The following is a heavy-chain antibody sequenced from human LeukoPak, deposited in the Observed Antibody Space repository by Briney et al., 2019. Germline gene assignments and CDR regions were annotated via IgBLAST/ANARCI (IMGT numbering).Heavy chain of an antibody. J-gene: IGHJ4*02. CDR1: GYRFTDYY. CDR2: INPNSGGP. CDR3: ARVPSSKTFDY. V-gene: IGHV1-2*02. Sequence: GASVKVSCKPSGYRFTDYYLHWVRQAPGQGLEWMGWINPNSGGPKYAQTFQGRVTMTRDTSISTACMELSSLTSDDTAVYYCARVPSSKTFDYWGQGTLVTVSS. D-gene: IGHD4-11*01.